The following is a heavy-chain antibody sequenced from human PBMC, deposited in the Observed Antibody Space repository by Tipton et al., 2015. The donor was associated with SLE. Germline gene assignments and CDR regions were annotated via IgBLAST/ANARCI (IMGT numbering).Heavy chain of an antibody. CDR1: GYTFTSYG. D-gene: IGHD6-13*01. V-gene: IGHV1-18*01. CDR2: ISAYNGNT. J-gene: IGHJ6*03. CDR3: ARDSRIAAAGTRDYYMDV. Sequence: QLVQSGAEVKKPGASVKVSCKASGYTFTSYGISWVRQAPGQGLEWMGWISAYNGNTNYAQKLQGRVTMTTDTSTSTAYMELRSLRSDDTAVYYCARDSRIAAAGTRDYYMDVWGKGTTVTVSS.